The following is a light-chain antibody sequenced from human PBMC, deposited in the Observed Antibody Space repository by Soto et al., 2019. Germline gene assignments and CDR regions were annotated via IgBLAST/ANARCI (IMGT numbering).Light chain of an antibody. CDR1: SSDVGAYKY. CDR3: TSYTTSRTYV. Sequence: QSVLTQPASVSGSPGQSITISCTGTSSDVGAYKYVSWYQQHPGKAPKLIIFDVSNRPSGVSDRFSGSKSGNTASLAISGLQAEDEADYYCTSYTTSRTYVFGSGTKLTVL. V-gene: IGLV2-14*03. J-gene: IGLJ1*01. CDR2: DVS.